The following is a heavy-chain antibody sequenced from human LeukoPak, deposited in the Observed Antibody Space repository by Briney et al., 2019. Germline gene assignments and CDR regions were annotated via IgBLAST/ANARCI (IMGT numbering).Heavy chain of an antibody. V-gene: IGHV3-15*01. CDR2: INSKTDGGTT. CDR3: TTVERGYSYGFDY. J-gene: IGHJ4*02. D-gene: IGHD5-18*01. CDR1: GFIFRNAW. Sequence: GGSLRLSCAASGFIFRNAWMSWVRQAPGKGLEWVGRINSKTDGGTTNYAAPVKGRFTISRDDSKNTFYLQMISLKTEGTAVYYCTTVERGYSYGFDYWGRGSLVTVPS.